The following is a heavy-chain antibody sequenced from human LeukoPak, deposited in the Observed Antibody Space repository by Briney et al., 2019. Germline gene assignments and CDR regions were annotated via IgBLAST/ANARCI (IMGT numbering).Heavy chain of an antibody. CDR2: INHSGST. D-gene: IGHD3-10*01. CDR3: ARGLRYYGSGRDLQH. Sequence: SETLSLTCTVSGGSISSSSYYWGWIRQPPGKGLEWIGEINHSGSTNYNPSLKSRVTISVDTSKNQFSLKLSSVTAADTAVYYCARGLRYYGSGRDLQHWGQGTLVTVSS. V-gene: IGHV4-39*07. CDR1: GGSISSSSYY. J-gene: IGHJ1*01.